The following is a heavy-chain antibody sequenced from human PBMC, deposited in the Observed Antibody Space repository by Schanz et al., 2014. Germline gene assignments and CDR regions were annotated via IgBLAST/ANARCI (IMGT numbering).Heavy chain of an antibody. J-gene: IGHJ3*02. Sequence: QAQLVESGGGVVQPGRSLRLSCAGSGFSFSGFGMHWVRQAPGKGLEWVAFIRYDGNNKYYADSVKGRFTISRDNSKNILYLQMNSLRAEDTALYYCAKDPHKDYGGKPQTFDIWGQGTMVTVSS. CDR2: IRYDGNNK. V-gene: IGHV3-30*02. D-gene: IGHD4-17*01. CDR3: AKDPHKDYGGKPQTFDI. CDR1: GFSFSGFG.